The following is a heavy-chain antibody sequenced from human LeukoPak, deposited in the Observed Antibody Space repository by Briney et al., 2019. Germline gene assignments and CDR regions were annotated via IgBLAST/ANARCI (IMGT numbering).Heavy chain of an antibody. CDR2: FKSKTDGGTI. J-gene: IGHJ4*02. CDR1: GFTFNNAW. CDR3: TTGGYRYGDDY. Sequence: PGGSLRLSCAASGFTFNNAWMNWVRQAPGKGLEWVGRFKSKTDGGTIDYAAPVKGRFTISRDDSKNTLYLQMNSLETEDTAVYYCTTGGYRYGDDYWGQGTLVTVSS. D-gene: IGHD5-18*01. V-gene: IGHV3-15*07.